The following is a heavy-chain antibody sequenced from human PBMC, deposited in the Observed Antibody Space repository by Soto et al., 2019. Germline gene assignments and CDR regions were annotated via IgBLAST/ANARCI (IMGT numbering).Heavy chain of an antibody. J-gene: IGHJ1*01. CDR3: ARDLAGDYGDYCLQH. Sequence: SETQRLPWTVAGGTIVNFCWRWILKPPGKGLEWIGYIYDSGSTNYNPSLKSRVTISVDTSKNQFSLRLSSVTAADTAVYYCARDLAGDYGDYCLQHWGQGTLVTVS. V-gene: IGHV4-59*01. D-gene: IGHD4-17*01. CDR2: IYDSGST. CDR1: GGTIVNFC.